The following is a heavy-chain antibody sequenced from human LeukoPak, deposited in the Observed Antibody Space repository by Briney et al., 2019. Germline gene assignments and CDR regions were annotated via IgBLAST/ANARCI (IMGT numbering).Heavy chain of an antibody. D-gene: IGHD5-18*01. CDR2: TYYSGST. V-gene: IGHV4-39*01. J-gene: IGHJ1*01. CDR1: GGSISSSSYY. Sequence: SETLSLTCTVSGGSISSSSYYWGWIRQPPGKGLEWIGSTYYSGSTYYNPSLKSRVTISVDTSKNQFPLKLSSVTAADTAVYYCASQRGYSYGEYFQHWGQGTLVTVSS. CDR3: ASQRGYSYGEYFQH.